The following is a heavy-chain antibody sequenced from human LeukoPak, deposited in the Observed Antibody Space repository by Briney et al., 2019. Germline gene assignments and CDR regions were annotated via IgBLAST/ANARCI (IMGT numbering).Heavy chain of an antibody. CDR2: IYTSGST. CDR1: GGFLNTHY. V-gene: IGHV4-4*07. Sequence: PETLPLTCSVSGGFLNTHYWNWIRQPAGKGLEWIGRIYTSGSTNHNPSLKSRVIMSLDTSKSQLPLSLGSVTAADTAVYYCARDNNGLYFGVRGFDIWGQGKMVIVSS. J-gene: IGHJ3*02. CDR3: ARDNNGLYFGVRGFDI. D-gene: IGHD3-3*01.